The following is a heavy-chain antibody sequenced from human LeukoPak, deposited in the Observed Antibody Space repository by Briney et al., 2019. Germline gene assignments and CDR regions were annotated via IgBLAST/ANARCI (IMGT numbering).Heavy chain of an antibody. Sequence: ASVKVSCKASENTFTNYYMHWVRQAPGQGLEWLGIINPNGDRTNYAQTFQGRVTMTRDTSTTTVYMELSSLRSEDTAVYYCAAETGIAAADYWYFDLWGRGTLVTVSS. D-gene: IGHD6-13*01. CDR1: ENTFTNYY. V-gene: IGHV1-46*01. J-gene: IGHJ2*01. CDR3: AAETGIAAADYWYFDL. CDR2: INPNGDRT.